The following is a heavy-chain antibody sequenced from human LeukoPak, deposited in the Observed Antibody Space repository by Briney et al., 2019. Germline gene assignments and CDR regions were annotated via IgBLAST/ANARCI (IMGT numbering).Heavy chain of an antibody. D-gene: IGHD5-24*01. CDR2: AYYSGST. CDR1: GGSISSYY. CDR3: ARAGGLEMSTIYPHYYYYYMDV. Sequence: PSETLSLTCTVSGGSISSYYWSWIRQPPGKGLEWIGYAYYSGSTYYNPSLKSRVAMPVDTSKNQFSLRLSSVTAADTAVYYCARAGGLEMSTIYPHYYYYYMDVWGKGTTVTVSS. V-gene: IGHV4-59*01. J-gene: IGHJ6*03.